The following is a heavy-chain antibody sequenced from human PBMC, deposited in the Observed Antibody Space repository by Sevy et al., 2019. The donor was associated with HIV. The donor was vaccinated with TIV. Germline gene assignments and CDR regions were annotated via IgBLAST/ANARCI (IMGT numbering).Heavy chain of an antibody. CDR3: ARELISKRYYGMDV. CDR2: IYYTGST. V-gene: IGHV4-59*01. J-gene: IGHJ6*02. CDR1: GGSISSYY. D-gene: IGHD4-4*01. Sequence: SKTLSLTCTVSGGSISSYYWNWIRQSPGKVLEWIGYIYYTGSTNYNPSLKSRVTLSVDTSKNQFSLKLTFVTAADTAVYYCARELISKRYYGMDVWGQGTTVTVSS.